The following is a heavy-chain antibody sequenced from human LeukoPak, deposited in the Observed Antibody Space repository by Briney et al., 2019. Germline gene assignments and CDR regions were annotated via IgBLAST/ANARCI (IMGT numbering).Heavy chain of an antibody. CDR1: GGSFSGYY. D-gene: IGHD4-17*01. J-gene: IGHJ3*02. Sequence: SETLSLTCAVYGGSFSGYYWSWTRQPPGKGLEWIGEINHSGSTNYNPSLKNRVTISVDTSKNQFSLKLSSVTAADTAVYYCARRTTSTCHAFDIWGQGTMVTVSS. CDR3: ARRTTSTCHAFDI. V-gene: IGHV4-34*01. CDR2: INHSGST.